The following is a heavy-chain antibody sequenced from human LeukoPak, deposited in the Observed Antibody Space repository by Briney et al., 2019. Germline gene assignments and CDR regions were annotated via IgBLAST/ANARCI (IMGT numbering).Heavy chain of an antibody. CDR3: ARDIVRLPPGAVTRPYYYYYYMDV. CDR2: INPNSGGT. D-gene: IGHD6-19*01. CDR1: GYTFTGYY. J-gene: IGHJ6*03. Sequence: ASVKVSCKASGYTFTGYYMHWVRQAPGQGLEWMGRINPNSGGTNYAQKFQGRVTMTRDTSISTAYMKLSRLRSDDTAVYYCARDIVRLPPGAVTRPYYYYYYMDVWGKGTTVTVSS. V-gene: IGHV1-2*06.